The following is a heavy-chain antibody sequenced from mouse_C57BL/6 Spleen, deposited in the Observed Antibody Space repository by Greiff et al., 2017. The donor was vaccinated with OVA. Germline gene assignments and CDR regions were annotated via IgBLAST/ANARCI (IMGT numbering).Heavy chain of an antibody. Sequence: EVKLMESGPGMVKPSQSLSLTCTVTGYSITSGYDWHWIRHFPGNKLEWMGYISYSGSTNYNPSLKSRISITHDTSKNHFFLKLNSVTTEDTATYYCARGGYGNYDYAMDYWGQGTSVTVSS. CDR2: ISYSGST. D-gene: IGHD2-1*01. J-gene: IGHJ4*01. CDR3: ARGGYGNYDYAMDY. CDR1: GYSITSGYD. V-gene: IGHV3-1*01.